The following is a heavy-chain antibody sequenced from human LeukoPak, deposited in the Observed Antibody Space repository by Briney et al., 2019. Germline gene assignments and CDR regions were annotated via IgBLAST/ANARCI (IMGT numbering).Heavy chain of an antibody. CDR1: GGSISSYY. CDR3: GGGYSYGYVDY. J-gene: IGHJ4*02. Sequence: SETLSLTCTVSGGSISSYYWSWIRQPPGKGLEWIGYIYYSGSTNYNPSLKSRVTILVDTSKNQFSLKLSSVTAADTAVYYCGGGYSYGYVDYWGQGTLVTVSS. CDR2: IYYSGST. D-gene: IGHD5-18*01. V-gene: IGHV4-59*01.